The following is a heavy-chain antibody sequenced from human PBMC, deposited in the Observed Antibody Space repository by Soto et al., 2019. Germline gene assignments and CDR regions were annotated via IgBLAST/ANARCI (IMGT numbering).Heavy chain of an antibody. V-gene: IGHV4-31*03. CDR2: IYYSGTT. D-gene: IGHD3-3*01. Sequence: TLSLTCTVTGVSISTADYYWSWIRQHPGKGLEWLGYIYYSGTTYYYPSLESRVTISVDTSKNQFSLKLSSVTAADTAVYYCASFLEWLLYFDYWGQGTLVTVSS. CDR1: GVSISTADYY. J-gene: IGHJ4*02. CDR3: ASFLEWLLYFDY.